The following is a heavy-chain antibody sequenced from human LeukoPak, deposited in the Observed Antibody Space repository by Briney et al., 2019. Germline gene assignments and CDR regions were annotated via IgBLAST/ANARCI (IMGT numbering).Heavy chain of an antibody. J-gene: IGHJ4*02. CDR2: IYHSGST. CDR3: ARNGNYFDSSGYYWGYFDY. V-gene: IGHV4-38-2*02. D-gene: IGHD3-22*01. CDR1: GYSISSGYY. Sequence: SETLSLTCTVSGYSISSGYYWGWIRQPPGKGLEWIGSIYHSGSTYYNPSLKSRVTISVDTSKNQFSLKLNSVTAADSAVYYCARNGNYFDSSGYYWGYFDYWGQGTLVTVSS.